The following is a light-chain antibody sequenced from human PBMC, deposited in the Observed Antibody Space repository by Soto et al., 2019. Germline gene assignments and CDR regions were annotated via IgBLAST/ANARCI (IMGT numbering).Light chain of an antibody. V-gene: IGKV1-12*01. CDR1: QGISSW. J-gene: IGKJ1*01. CDR2: AAS. Sequence: DIQITQSPTSVSASVGDRVTITCRASQGISSWLGWYQQKPGKAPKLLIYAASSLQSGVPSRFSGSGSGTEFTLTINSLHPDDSATYYCQQSYNTPWTFGQGTKVDIK. CDR3: QQSYNTPWT.